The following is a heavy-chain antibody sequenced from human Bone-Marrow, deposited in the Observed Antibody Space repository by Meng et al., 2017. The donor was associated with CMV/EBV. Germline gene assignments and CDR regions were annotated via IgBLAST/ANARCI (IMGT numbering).Heavy chain of an antibody. CDR3: ARGQYQLLPYYYYGMDV. D-gene: IGHD2-2*01. CDR1: GYTFTGYY. V-gene: IGHV1-2*02. Sequence: ASVKVSCKASGYTFTGYYMHWVRQAPGQGLEWMGWINPNSGGTNYTQKFQGRVTITRNTSISTAYMELSSLRSEDTAVYYCARGQYQLLPYYYYGMDVWGQGTTVTVSS. J-gene: IGHJ6*01. CDR2: INPNSGGT.